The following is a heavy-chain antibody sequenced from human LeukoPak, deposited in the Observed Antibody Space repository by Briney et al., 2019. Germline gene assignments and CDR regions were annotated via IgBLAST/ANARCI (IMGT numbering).Heavy chain of an antibody. CDR3: ARGVRGDCRSTSCYVLYYYYYMDV. Sequence: PGGSLRLSCAASGFTFSTYAVHWVRQAPGKGLEWVAVISYDGSNKYYTDSVKGRFTISRDFYSDTLYLEMNSLRLEDTAIYYCARGVRGDCRSTSCYVLYYYYYMDVWGEGTSVTVSS. D-gene: IGHD2-2*01. V-gene: IGHV3-30-3*01. CDR1: GFTFSTYA. CDR2: ISYDGSNK. J-gene: IGHJ6*03.